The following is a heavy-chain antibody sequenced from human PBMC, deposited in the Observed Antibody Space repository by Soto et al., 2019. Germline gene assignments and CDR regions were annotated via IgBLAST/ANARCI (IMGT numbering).Heavy chain of an antibody. CDR2: IDPGDSYT. V-gene: IGHV5-10-1*01. Sequence: GESLKISCKGSGYSFTSYWISWVRQMPGKGLEWMGRIDPGDSYTNYSPSFQGHVTISADKSISTAYLQWSSLKASDTAMYYCASLYSSSWYALYYYYGMDVWGQGTTVTVSS. J-gene: IGHJ6*02. D-gene: IGHD6-13*01. CDR1: GYSFTSYW. CDR3: ASLYSSSWYALYYYYGMDV.